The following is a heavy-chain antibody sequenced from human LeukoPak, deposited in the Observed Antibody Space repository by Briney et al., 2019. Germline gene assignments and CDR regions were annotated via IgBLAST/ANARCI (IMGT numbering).Heavy chain of an antibody. D-gene: IGHD5-18*01. J-gene: IGHJ5*02. Sequence: GGSLRLSCAASGFTFSDYYMSWIRQAPGKGLGWVSYISSSGSTIYYADSVKGRFTISRDNAKNSLYLQMNSLRAEDTAVYYCARDRRMDTAMMMYNWFDPWGQGTLVTVSS. CDR2: ISSSGSTI. CDR1: GFTFSDYY. V-gene: IGHV3-11*04. CDR3: ARDRRMDTAMMMYNWFDP.